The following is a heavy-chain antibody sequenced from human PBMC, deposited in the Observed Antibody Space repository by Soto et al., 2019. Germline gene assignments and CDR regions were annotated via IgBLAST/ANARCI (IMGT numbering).Heavy chain of an antibody. CDR3: ARTGYSSSWYADY. Sequence: ASVKVSCKASGYTFTSYAMHWVRQAPGQRLEWMGWINAGNGNTKYSQKFQGRVTMTRDTSTSTVYMELSSLRSEDTAVYYCARTGYSSSWYADYWGQGTLVTVSS. V-gene: IGHV1-3*01. J-gene: IGHJ4*02. CDR2: INAGNGNT. D-gene: IGHD6-13*01. CDR1: GYTFTSYA.